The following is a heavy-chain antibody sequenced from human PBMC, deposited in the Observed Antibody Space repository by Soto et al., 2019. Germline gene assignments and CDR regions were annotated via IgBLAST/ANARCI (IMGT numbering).Heavy chain of an antibody. Sequence: GASVKVSCKASGYTFTSYGISWVRQAPGQGLEWMGWISAYNGNTNYAQKLQGRVTMTTDTSTSTAYMELRSLRSDDTAVYYCARDLITLIVVVTQPLFDYWGQGTLVTVSS. CDR1: GYTFTSYG. CDR3: ARDLITLIVVVTQPLFDY. D-gene: IGHD3-22*01. J-gene: IGHJ4*02. CDR2: ISAYNGNT. V-gene: IGHV1-18*04.